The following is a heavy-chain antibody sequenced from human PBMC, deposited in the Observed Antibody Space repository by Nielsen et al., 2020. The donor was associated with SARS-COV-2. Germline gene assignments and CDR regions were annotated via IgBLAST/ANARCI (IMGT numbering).Heavy chain of an antibody. Sequence: ASVKVSCKASGYTFTDYYIHWVRQAPGQGLEWMGRLNPYSGGTNYAQKFQGTVTMTRDASISTVYMELTSDDTAVYYCARARATIFGLVMSYGMDVWGQGTTVAASS. CDR3: ARARATIFGLVMSYGMDV. V-gene: IGHV1-2*06. J-gene: IGHJ6*02. CDR2: LNPYSGGT. D-gene: IGHD3/OR15-3a*01. CDR1: GYTFTDYY.